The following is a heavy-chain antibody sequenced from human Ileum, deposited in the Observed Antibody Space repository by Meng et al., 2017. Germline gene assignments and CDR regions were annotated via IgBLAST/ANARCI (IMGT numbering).Heavy chain of an antibody. CDR1: GVSFSTYY. J-gene: IGHJ4*02. D-gene: IGHD4-11*01. CDR3: ARSGVTTVTYLD. Sequence: QAPLQQVGPGLLKPSAARSLTCAIGGVSFSTYYWSWIRQPPGKGLEWIGEISRSGTTNYNPSLKSRVTISVDTSKNQFSLTVTSVTAADSALYYCARSGVTTVTYLDWGQGTLVTVSS. V-gene: IGHV4-34*01. CDR2: ISRSGTT.